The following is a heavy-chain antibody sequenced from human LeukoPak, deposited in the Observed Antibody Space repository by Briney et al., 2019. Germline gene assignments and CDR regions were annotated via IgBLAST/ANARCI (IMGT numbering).Heavy chain of an antibody. CDR3: ARLVDSADY. Sequence: TGGSLRLSCAASGFTFSGYRMNWVRQAPGKGLEWVAYIKQDGSEKYYVDSVKGRFTISRDNAKNSLYLQMNSLGAEDTAVYYCARLVDSADYWGQGTLVTVSS. D-gene: IGHD3-9*01. J-gene: IGHJ4*02. CDR2: IKQDGSEK. CDR1: GFTFSGYR. V-gene: IGHV3-7*01.